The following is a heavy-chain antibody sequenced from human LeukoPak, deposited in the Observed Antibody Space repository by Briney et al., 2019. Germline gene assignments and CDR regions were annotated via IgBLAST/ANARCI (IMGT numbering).Heavy chain of an antibody. CDR2: IRYDGSNK. D-gene: IGHD3-22*01. CDR1: GFTFSSYG. CDR3: AKLARYYDSSGLGY. Sequence: PGGSLRLSCAASGFTFSSYGMHWVRQAPGKGLEWVAFIRYDGSNKYYAGSVKGRFTISRDNSKNTLYLQMNSLRAEDTAVYYCAKLARYYDSSGLGYWGQGTLVTVSS. V-gene: IGHV3-30*02. J-gene: IGHJ4*02.